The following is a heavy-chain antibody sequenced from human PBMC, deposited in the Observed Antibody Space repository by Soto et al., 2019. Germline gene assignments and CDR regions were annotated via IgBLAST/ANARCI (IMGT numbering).Heavy chain of an antibody. CDR3: ASTRGNSYGNWFDP. J-gene: IGHJ5*02. Sequence: QVQLQQWGAGLLKPSETLSLTCAVYGGSFSGYYWSWIRQPPGKGLEWIGEINHSGRTTYNPSLRSRVTIPEDTSKNQYSLKLSSVTAADTAVYYCASTRGNSYGNWFDPWGQGTLVTLSS. CDR1: GGSFSGYY. V-gene: IGHV4-34*01. CDR2: INHSGRT. D-gene: IGHD5-18*01.